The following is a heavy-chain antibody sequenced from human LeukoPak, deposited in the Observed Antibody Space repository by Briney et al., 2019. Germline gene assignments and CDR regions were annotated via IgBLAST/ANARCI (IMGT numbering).Heavy chain of an antibody. CDR3: ALSSSWYGGFFDY. Sequence: GGSLRLSCAGSGFSFSSYGMHWVRQAPGKGLEWVAVISYDGSNKYYADSVKGRFTISRDNSKNTLYLQMNSLRAEDTAVYYCALSSSWYGGFFDYWGQGTLVTVSS. CDR1: GFSFSSYG. V-gene: IGHV3-30*03. CDR2: ISYDGSNK. D-gene: IGHD6-13*01. J-gene: IGHJ4*02.